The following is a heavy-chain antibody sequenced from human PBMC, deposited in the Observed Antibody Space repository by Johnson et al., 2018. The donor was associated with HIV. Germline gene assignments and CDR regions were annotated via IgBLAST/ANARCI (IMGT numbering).Heavy chain of an antibody. CDR2: ISWDGGST. CDR1: GFTFSSYW. V-gene: IGHV3-43*01. J-gene: IGHJ3*02. D-gene: IGHD6-19*01. Sequence: VQLVVSGGGVIQPGRSLRLSCAASGFTFSSYWMHWVRQAPGKGLEWVSLISWDGGSTYYADSVKGRITISRDNSKNSLYLQMNSLRTEDTALYYCAKDASSGWAGAFDIWGQGTMVTVSS. CDR3: AKDASSGWAGAFDI.